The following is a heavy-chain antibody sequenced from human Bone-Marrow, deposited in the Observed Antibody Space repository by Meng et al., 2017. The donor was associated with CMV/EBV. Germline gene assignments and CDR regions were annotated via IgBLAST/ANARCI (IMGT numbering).Heavy chain of an antibody. J-gene: IGHJ3*02. CDR2: IYSGGNT. D-gene: IGHD6-19*01. Sequence: GESLKISCAASGFTVSTHYMSWVRQAPGKGLEWVSVIYSGGNTYYAESVKGRFTISRDNAKNSLYLQMNSLRAEDTAVYYCARSSGWYIDDAFDIWGQGTMVTVSS. CDR1: GFTVSTHY. V-gene: IGHV3-53*01. CDR3: ARSSGWYIDDAFDI.